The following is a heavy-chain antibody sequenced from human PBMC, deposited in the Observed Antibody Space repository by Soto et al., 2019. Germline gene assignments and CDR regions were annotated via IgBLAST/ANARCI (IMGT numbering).Heavy chain of an antibody. J-gene: IGHJ3*02. CDR1: GDSVNSGGHY. V-gene: IGHV4-31*03. Sequence: QVQLQESGPGLVKPSQTLSLTCSVSGDSVNSGGHYWNWIRQHPGKGLEWVGYTHASGVTSYNPSLKSRLDVSVDMSTNEVSLKLTSVPGADTAGYFCARDGGYGTKGYAVDIWGQGTMVTVSS. D-gene: IGHD1-26*01. CDR2: THASGVT. CDR3: ARDGGYGTKGYAVDI.